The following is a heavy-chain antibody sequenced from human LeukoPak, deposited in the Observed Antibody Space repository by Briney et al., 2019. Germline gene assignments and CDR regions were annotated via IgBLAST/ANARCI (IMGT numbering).Heavy chain of an antibody. CDR1: GFTFTDYY. Sequence: PGGSLRLSRAASGFTFTDYYMGWLRPAPGNGLECASYLSSGSRYTDSADSVRGRFTISRDNAKNSLYLQMNSLRAEDTAVYYCAREAHGDYDIWGQGTRVTVSS. J-gene: IGHJ3*02. V-gene: IGHV3-11*05. CDR3: AREAHGDYDI. D-gene: IGHD4-17*01. CDR2: LSSGSRYT.